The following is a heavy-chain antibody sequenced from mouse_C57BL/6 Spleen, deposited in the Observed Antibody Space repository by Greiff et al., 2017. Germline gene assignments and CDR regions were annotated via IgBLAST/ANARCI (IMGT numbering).Heavy chain of an antibody. CDR1: GYTFTSYW. Sequence: QVQLQQPGAELVKPGASVKMSCKASGYTFTSYWITWVKQRPGQGLEWIGDIYPGSGSTKYNEKFKSKATLTVNTSSSTAYMQLSSLTSEDSAVYYCASSTLYDAMDYWGQGTSGTVSS. CDR2: IYPGSGST. J-gene: IGHJ4*01. V-gene: IGHV1-55*01. CDR3: ASSTLYDAMDY.